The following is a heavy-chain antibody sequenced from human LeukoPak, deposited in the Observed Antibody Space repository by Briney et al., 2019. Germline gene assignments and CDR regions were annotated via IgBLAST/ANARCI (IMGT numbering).Heavy chain of an antibody. V-gene: IGHV1-2*02. J-gene: IGHJ4*02. CDR1: GYTFTSYD. CDR3: ARVDLIVGATGDFDY. D-gene: IGHD1-26*01. CDR2: IIPNSGGT. Sequence: ASVKVSCKASGYTFTSYDINWVRQATGQGLEWMGWIIPNSGGTNYAQKFQGRVTMTRDTSISTAYMELSRLRSDDTAVYYCARVDLIVGATGDFDYWGQGTLVTVSS.